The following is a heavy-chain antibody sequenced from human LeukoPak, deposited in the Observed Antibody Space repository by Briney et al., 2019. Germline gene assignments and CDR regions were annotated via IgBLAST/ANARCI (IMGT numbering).Heavy chain of an antibody. J-gene: IGHJ3*02. V-gene: IGHV4-4*02. CDR2: VHLDGRT. CDR3: ARGYYYDSSGYYAFDM. D-gene: IGHD3-22*01. Sequence: SETLSLTCGVSGGSVSSTNWWTWIRHPPGKGLEWTGEVHLDGRTNFNPSLKSRLTMSVDLSENHVSLKLTSVTAADTAVYYCARGYYYDSSGYYAFDMWGQGTMVTVSS. CDR1: GGSVSSTNW.